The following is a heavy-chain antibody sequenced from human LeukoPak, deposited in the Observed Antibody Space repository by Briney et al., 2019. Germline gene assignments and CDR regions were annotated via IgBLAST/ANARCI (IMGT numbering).Heavy chain of an antibody. D-gene: IGHD3-10*01. V-gene: IGHV2-5*02. Sequence: SGPTLVKPTQTLTLTCTFSGFSLSTSGVGVGWIRQPPGKALEWLALIYWDDDKRYSPSLKSRLTITKDTSKNQVVLTMTNMDPVDTATYYCAHTRTQLLRFTTNSKYNWFDPWGQGTLVTVSS. CDR1: GFSLSTSGVG. J-gene: IGHJ5*02. CDR3: AHTRTQLLRFTTNSKYNWFDP. CDR2: IYWDDDK.